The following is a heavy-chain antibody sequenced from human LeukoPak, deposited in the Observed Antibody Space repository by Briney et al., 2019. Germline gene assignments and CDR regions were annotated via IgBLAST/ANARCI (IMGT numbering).Heavy chain of an antibody. Sequence: GGSLRPSCAASGFTFSSYAMSWVRQAPGKGLEWVSAISGSDGSTYYADSVKGRFTISRDNSKNTLYLQMNSLRAEDTAVYYCAKRLFIRGVMGRHWGQGTLVTVPS. CDR3: AKRLFIRGVMGRH. D-gene: IGHD3-10*01. CDR1: GFTFSSYA. V-gene: IGHV3-23*01. J-gene: IGHJ4*02. CDR2: ISGSDGST.